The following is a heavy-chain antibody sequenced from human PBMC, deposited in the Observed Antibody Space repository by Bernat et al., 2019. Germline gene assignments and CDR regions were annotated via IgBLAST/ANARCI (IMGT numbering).Heavy chain of an antibody. Sequence: EVQLVESGGCLVKPGGSLRLSCAASGFTFSSYSMNWVRQAPGKGLEWFSSISSSSSYIYYADSVKGRFTISRDNAKNSLYLQMNSLRAEDTAVYYCERDNDYGDEEYDYWGQGTMVTVSS. CDR1: GFTFSSYS. V-gene: IGHV3-21*01. D-gene: IGHD4-17*01. CDR3: ERDNDYGDEEYDY. CDR2: ISSSSSYI. J-gene: IGHJ4*02.